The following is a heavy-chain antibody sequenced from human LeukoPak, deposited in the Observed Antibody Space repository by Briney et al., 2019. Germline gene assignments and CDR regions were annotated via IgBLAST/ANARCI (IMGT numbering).Heavy chain of an antibody. CDR1: GFTFSSYP. V-gene: IGHV3-23*01. J-gene: IGHJ4*02. D-gene: IGHD6-13*01. CDR2: ITGSGGTT. Sequence: QPGGSLRLSCAASGFTFSSYPMSWVRQAPGKGLEWVSAITGSGGTTYYADSVKGRFTISRDNSKNTLYLQMNSLRAEDTAIYYCARRLIAAAGTRFDYWGQGTLVTVSS. CDR3: ARRLIAAAGTRFDY.